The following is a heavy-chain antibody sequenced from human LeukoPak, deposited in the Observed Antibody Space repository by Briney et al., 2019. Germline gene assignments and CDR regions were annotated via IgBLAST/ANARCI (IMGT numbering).Heavy chain of an antibody. Sequence: GGSLRLSCAASGFTFDDYAMHWVRQAPGKGLEWVSGITWNSDSIDYADSVKGRFTISRDNAKNSLYLQMNSLRAEDTAVYYCARDPYCTNGVCYGYYMDVWGKGTTVTVSS. D-gene: IGHD2-8*01. CDR1: GFTFDDYA. J-gene: IGHJ6*03. V-gene: IGHV3-9*01. CDR2: ITWNSDSI. CDR3: ARDPYCTNGVCYGYYMDV.